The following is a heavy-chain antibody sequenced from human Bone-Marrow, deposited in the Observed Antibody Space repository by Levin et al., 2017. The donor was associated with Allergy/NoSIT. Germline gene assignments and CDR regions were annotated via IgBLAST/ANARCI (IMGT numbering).Heavy chain of an antibody. J-gene: IGHJ6*03. CDR3: ARDPDSSSWYRDYYMDV. CDR1: GGSISSSNW. CDR2: IYHSGST. Sequence: SETLSLTCAVSGGSISSSNWWSWVRQPPGKGLEWIGEIYHSGSTNYNPSLKSRVTISVDKSKNQFSLKLSSVTAADTAVYYCARDPDSSSWYRDYYMDVWGKGTTVTVSS. V-gene: IGHV4-4*02. D-gene: IGHD6-13*01.